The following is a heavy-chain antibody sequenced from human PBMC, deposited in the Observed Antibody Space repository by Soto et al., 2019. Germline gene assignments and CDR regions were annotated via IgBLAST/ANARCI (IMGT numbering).Heavy chain of an antibody. Sequence: PSETLSLTCTVSGGSISSYYWSWIRQPAGKGLEWIGRIYTSGSTNCNPSLKSRVTMSVDTSKNQFSLKLSSVTAADTAVYCCARSNWNYDDFDYWGQGTLVTVSS. V-gene: IGHV4-4*07. CDR3: ARSNWNYDDFDY. CDR2: IYTSGST. D-gene: IGHD1-7*01. J-gene: IGHJ4*02. CDR1: GGSISSYY.